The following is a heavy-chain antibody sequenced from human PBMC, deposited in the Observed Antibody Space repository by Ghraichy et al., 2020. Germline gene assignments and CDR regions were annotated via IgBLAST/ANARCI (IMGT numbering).Heavy chain of an antibody. CDR3: ARWTGVEGTVVVLFDY. CDR2: INSDGSST. D-gene: IGHD1-26*01. J-gene: IGHJ4*02. V-gene: IGHV3-74*01. Sequence: LSLTCAASGFTFSRYWMHWVRQAPGKGLVWVSRINSDGSSTSYADSVKGRFTISRDNAKNTLYLQMNSLRDEDTAVYYCARWTGVEGTVVVLFDYWGQGTLVTVSS. CDR1: GFTFSRYW.